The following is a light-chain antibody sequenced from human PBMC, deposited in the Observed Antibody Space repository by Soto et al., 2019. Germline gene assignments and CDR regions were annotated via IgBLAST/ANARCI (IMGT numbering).Light chain of an antibody. V-gene: IGLV2-14*01. Sequence: QSVLTQPASVSGSPGQSITISCTGTSSDVGGYKYVSWYQQHPGKAPKFLIYEVSNRPSGVSSRFSGSKSGNTASLTISGLQAEDEADYYCSSYTITSIRSVFGTGTKVTVL. CDR3: SSYTITSIRSV. CDR2: EVS. CDR1: SSDVGGYKY. J-gene: IGLJ1*01.